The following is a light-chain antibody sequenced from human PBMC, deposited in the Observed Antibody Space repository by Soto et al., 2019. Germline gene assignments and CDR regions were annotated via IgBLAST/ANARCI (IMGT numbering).Light chain of an antibody. CDR3: CSYAGSNTLXV. CDR2: EVS. V-gene: IGLV2-23*02. J-gene: IGLJ1*01. Sequence: QSVLTQPASVSGSPGQSITISCTGASSDVGTYNLASWYQQHPGKAPKLMIYEVSKRPSGVSNRFSGSKSGNTASLTISGLQAEDEADYYCCSYAGSNTLXVFGTGTKVTVL. CDR1: SSDVGTYNL.